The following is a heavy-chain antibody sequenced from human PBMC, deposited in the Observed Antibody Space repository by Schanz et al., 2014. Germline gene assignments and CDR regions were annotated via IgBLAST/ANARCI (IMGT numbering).Heavy chain of an antibody. CDR1: GFTFTNYA. V-gene: IGHV3-7*02. CDR3: AKTLFPGGTQTFGN. Sequence: DVQLLESGGGLVQPGGSLRLSCAASGFTFTNYAMSWVRQAPGKGLEWVANIKRDGSEKNYLDSVKGRFTISRDNAKNSLFLQMNSLRAEDTAVYYCAKTLFPGGTQTFGNWGRGTLVTVSS. D-gene: IGHD2-8*02. J-gene: IGHJ4*02. CDR2: IKRDGSEK.